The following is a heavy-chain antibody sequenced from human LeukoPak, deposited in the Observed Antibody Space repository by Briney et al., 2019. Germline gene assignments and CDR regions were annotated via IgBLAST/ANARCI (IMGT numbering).Heavy chain of an antibody. CDR1: GFTFSGYY. V-gene: IGHV3-11*04. J-gene: IGHJ4*02. Sequence: PGGSLRLPCAASGFTFSGYYMSWIRQAPGKGLEWLSYITDTGTSIYADSVKGRFTISRDDARNSVYLQMNSLRVEDTAVYFCARVRGSGWYSDYWGQGTLVTVSS. D-gene: IGHD6-19*01. CDR2: ITDTGTSI. CDR3: ARVRGSGWYSDY.